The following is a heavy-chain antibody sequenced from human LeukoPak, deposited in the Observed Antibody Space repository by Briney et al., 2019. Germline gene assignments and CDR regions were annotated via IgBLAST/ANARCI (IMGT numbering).Heavy chain of an antibody. CDR1: GFTFSSYS. CDR3: ATDKSWGFDY. Sequence: GGSLRLSCAASGFTFSSYSLNWVRQAPGKGLEWISYITITSSTIKYADSVKGRFTISRDNAKNSLYLQINSLRDEDTAVYYCATDKSWGFDYWGQGALVTVSS. J-gene: IGHJ4*02. V-gene: IGHV3-48*02. D-gene: IGHD7-27*01. CDR2: ITITSSTI.